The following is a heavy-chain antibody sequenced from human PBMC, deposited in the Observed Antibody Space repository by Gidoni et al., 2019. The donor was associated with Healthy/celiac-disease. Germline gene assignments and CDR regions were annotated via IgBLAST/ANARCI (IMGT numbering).Heavy chain of an antibody. CDR3: ARRSIAAAESFDY. J-gene: IGHJ4*02. CDR1: GCTFSSYS. V-gene: IGHV3-21*01. D-gene: IGHD6-13*01. CDR2: ISSSSSYI. Sequence: EVQLVESGGGLVKPGGSLRLSCAASGCTFSSYSMNWVRQAPGKGLEWVSSISSSSSYIYYADSVKGRFTISRDNAKNSLYLQMNSLRAEDTAVYYCARRSIAAAESFDYWGQGTLVTVSS.